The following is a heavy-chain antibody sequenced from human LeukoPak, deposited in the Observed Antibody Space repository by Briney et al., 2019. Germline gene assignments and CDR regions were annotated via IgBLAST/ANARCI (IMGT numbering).Heavy chain of an antibody. D-gene: IGHD2-15*01. CDR2: IYTSGST. J-gene: IGHJ3*02. Sequence: PSETLSLTCTVSGGSISSYYWSWIRQPAGKGLEWIGRIYTSGSTNYNPSLKSRVTMSVDTSKNQFSLRLSSVTAADTAVYYCARDSSPGYCSGGSCYDAFDIWGQGTMVTVSS. V-gene: IGHV4-4*07. CDR3: ARDSSPGYCSGGSCYDAFDI. CDR1: GGSISSYY.